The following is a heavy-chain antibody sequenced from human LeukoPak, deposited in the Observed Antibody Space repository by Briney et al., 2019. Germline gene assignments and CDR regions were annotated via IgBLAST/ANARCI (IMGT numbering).Heavy chain of an antibody. D-gene: IGHD6-13*01. CDR3: AKGIAAAGRVYFDY. J-gene: IGHJ4*02. Sequence: PGGSLRLSCAASGFTFSSYTMSWVRQAPGKGLEWVSTITTSDGNTYYADSVKGRFTVSRDNSKNTLFLQMNSLRAEDTAVYYCAKGIAAAGRVYFDYWGQGTLVTVSS. CDR1: GFTFSSYT. V-gene: IGHV3-23*01. CDR2: ITTSDGNT.